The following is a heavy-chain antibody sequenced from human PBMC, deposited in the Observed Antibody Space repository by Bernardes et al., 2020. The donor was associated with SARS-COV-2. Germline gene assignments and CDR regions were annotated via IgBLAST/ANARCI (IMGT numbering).Heavy chain of an antibody. CDR1: GFTFSSYS. J-gene: IGHJ4*02. CDR3: ASEEDIVVVPAALFDY. Sequence: GGSLRLSCAASGFTFSSYSMNWVRQAPGKGLEWVSSISSSSSYIYYADSVKGRFTISRDNAKNSLYLQMNSLRAEDTAVYYCASEEDIVVVPAALFDYWGQGTLVTVSS. CDR2: ISSSSSYI. D-gene: IGHD2-2*01. V-gene: IGHV3-21*01.